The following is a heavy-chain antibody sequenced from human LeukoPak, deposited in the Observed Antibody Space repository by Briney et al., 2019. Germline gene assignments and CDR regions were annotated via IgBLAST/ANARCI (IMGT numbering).Heavy chain of an antibody. D-gene: IGHD3-16*02. CDR1: GGSITFGSYY. Sequence: PSETLSLTCTVSGGSITFGSYYWTWIRQPAGKGLEWIGRIYTSGRTFYNPSLKSRVTLSMDTTMTQFSLRLNSVTAADTAVYYCARARVIPASFDDWGQGALVTVSS. CDR2: IYTSGRT. J-gene: IGHJ4*02. CDR3: ARARVIPASFDD. V-gene: IGHV4-61*02.